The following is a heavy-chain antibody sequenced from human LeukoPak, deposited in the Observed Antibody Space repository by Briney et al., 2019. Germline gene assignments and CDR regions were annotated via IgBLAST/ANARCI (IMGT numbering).Heavy chain of an antibody. V-gene: IGHV1-2*02. J-gene: IGHJ4*02. CDR3: ARDLRYCSSTSCQEAYRDFDY. CDR1: GYTFTGYY. CDR2: INPNSGGT. D-gene: IGHD2-2*01. Sequence: GASVKVSCKASGYTFTGYYMHWVRQAPGQGLEWMGWINPNSGGTNYAQKFQGRVTMTRDTSISTAYMELSRLRSDDTAVYYCARDLRYCSSTSCQEAYRDFDYWGQGTLVTVSS.